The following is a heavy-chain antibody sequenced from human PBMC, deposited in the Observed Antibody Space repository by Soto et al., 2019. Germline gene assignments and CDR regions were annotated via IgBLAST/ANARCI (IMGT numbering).Heavy chain of an antibody. J-gene: IGHJ6*02. D-gene: IGHD3-10*01. Sequence: GGSLRLSCTASGFTFGDYAMSWVRQAPGKGLEWVGFIRSKAYGGTTEYAASVKGRFTISRDDSKSIAYLQMNSLKTEDTAVYYCNLYGSGSYGMDVWGQGTTVTVSS. CDR1: GFTFGDYA. CDR3: NLYGSGSYGMDV. V-gene: IGHV3-49*04. CDR2: IRSKAYGGTT.